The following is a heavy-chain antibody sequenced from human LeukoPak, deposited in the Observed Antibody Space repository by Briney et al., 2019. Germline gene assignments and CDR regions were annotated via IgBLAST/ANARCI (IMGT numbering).Heavy chain of an antibody. CDR1: GGSIRGYY. CDR3: ARVFDSGSQAYFYYMDV. V-gene: IGHV4-59*01. Sequence: PSETLSLTCNVSGGSIRGYYWSWIRQSPEKGLEWIGYIYSSGSTNYNPSLKSRVTMSVDTSKNQLSLKVSSVTAADTAVYCCARVFDSGSQAYFYYMDVWGKGTTVIISS. CDR2: IYSSGST. D-gene: IGHD3-10*01. J-gene: IGHJ6*03.